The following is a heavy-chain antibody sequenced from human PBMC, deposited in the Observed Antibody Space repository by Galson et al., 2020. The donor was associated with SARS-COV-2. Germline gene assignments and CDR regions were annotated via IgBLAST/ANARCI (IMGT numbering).Heavy chain of an antibody. V-gene: IGHV3-53*01. CDR1: GFTVSSHY. CDR3: ASDLDIYGMDV. J-gene: IGHJ6*02. CDR2: IYSGGST. Sequence: QAGGSLRLSCAASGFTVSSHYMSWVRQAPGKGLEWVSVIYSGGSTYYADSVKGRFTISRDNSKNTLYLQMNSLRAEDTAVYYCASDLDIYGMDVWGQGTTVTVPS.